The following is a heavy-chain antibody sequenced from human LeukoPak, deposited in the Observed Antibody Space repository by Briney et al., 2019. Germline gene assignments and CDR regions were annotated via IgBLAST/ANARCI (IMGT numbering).Heavy chain of an antibody. V-gene: IGHV3-48*04. CDR2: ISSSSSTI. CDR3: ARDLLWFGELLGHFPTFDY. CDR1: GFTFSSYS. J-gene: IGHJ4*02. Sequence: GGSLRLSCAASGFTFSSYSMNWVRQAPGKGLEWVSYISSSSSTIYYADSVKGRFTISRDNAKNSLYLQMNSLRAEDTAVYYCARDLLWFGELLGHFPTFDYWGQGTLVTVSS. D-gene: IGHD3-10*01.